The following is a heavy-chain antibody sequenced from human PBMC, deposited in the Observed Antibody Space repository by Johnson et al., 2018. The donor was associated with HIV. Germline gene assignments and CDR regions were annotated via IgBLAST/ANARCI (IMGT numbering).Heavy chain of an antibody. CDR2: IRYDGGNK. V-gene: IGHV3-30*02. CDR1: EFTFSSSG. D-gene: IGHD3-9*01. J-gene: IGHJ3*02. Sequence: MQLVESGGGVVRPGRSLRLSCAACEFTFSSSGMHWVRQAPGKGLEWVAFIRYDGGNKDYAGSVKGRFTISRDNSKNTLYLQMGSLRTEDMAVYYCATGGSIGYFDWLSNFDIWGQGTMVTVSS. CDR3: ATGGSIGYFDWLSNFDI.